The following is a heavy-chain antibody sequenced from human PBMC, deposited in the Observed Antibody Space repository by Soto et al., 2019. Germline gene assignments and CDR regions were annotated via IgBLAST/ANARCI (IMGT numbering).Heavy chain of an antibody. D-gene: IGHD2-15*01. V-gene: IGHV3-30-3*01. CDR1: GFTFSSYA. J-gene: IGHJ4*02. Sequence: PGGSLRLSCAASGFTFSSYAMHWVRQAPGKGLEWVAVISYDGSNKYYADSVKGRFTISRDNSKNTLYLQMNSLRAEDTAVYYCAGHGGYSYLGQGTLVTVSS. CDR3: AGHGGYSY. CDR2: ISYDGSNK.